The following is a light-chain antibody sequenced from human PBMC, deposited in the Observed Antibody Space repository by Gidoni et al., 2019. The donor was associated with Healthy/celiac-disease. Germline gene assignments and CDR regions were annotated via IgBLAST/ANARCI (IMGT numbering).Light chain of an antibody. CDR3: QQYNNWPIT. Sequence: EIVMTQSPATLSVSPGERATLSCRASQSVSSNLAWYQQKPGQAPRLLIYGASTRATGIPARLSGRGSGTECTLTISSLQSEDLAVYYCQQYNNWPITFGQGTRLEIK. J-gene: IGKJ5*01. V-gene: IGKV3-15*01. CDR1: QSVSSN. CDR2: GAS.